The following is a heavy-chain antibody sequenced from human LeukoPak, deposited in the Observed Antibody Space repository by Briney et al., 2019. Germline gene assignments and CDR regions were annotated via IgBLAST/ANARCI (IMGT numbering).Heavy chain of an antibody. CDR3: AATYYDFWSGYRGSYYYYYYYMDV. D-gene: IGHD3-3*01. CDR1: GGTFSSYA. Sequence: ASVKVSCKASGGTFSSYAISWVRQAPGQRLEWMGGIIPIFGTANYAQKFQGRVTITADESTSTAYMELSSLRSEDTAVYYCAATYYDFWSGYRGSYYYYYYYMDVWGKGNTVTVSS. V-gene: IGHV1-69*13. CDR2: IIPIFGTA. J-gene: IGHJ6*03.